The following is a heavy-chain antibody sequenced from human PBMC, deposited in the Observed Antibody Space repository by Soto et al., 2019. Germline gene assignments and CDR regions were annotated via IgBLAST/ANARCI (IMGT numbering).Heavy chain of an antibody. D-gene: IGHD3-10*01. J-gene: IGHJ4*02. Sequence: PGGSLRLSCAASGFTFSSFWMSWVRQAPGKGLEWVANIKTDGSETHYVDSVKGRFTISRDNPKTSLFLQMNSLRVEDTAVYFCTSDRYPGFYHGSGSYPDYWGQGTPVTVSS. V-gene: IGHV3-7*03. CDR1: GFTFSSFW. CDR2: IKTDGSET. CDR3: TSDRYPGFYHGSGSYPDY.